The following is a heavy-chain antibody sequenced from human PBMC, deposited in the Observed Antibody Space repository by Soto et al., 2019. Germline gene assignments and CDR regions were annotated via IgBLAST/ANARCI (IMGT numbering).Heavy chain of an antibody. CDR3: ARYRGGITFGGVIERGWFDP. D-gene: IGHD3-16*02. V-gene: IGHV1-46*01. Sequence: TSAKLNSKEPGYAFTSCYLRWLRQEPGQGLEWIGIINPSGGSTSYAQKFQGRVTMTRVTSTSTVYMELSSLRSEDTAVYYCARYRGGITFGGVIERGWFDPWGQGTLVTVSS. J-gene: IGHJ5*02. CDR2: INPSGGST. CDR1: GYAFTSCY.